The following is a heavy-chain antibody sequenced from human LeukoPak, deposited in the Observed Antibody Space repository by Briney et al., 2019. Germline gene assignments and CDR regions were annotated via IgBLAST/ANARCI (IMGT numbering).Heavy chain of an antibody. CDR3: ARRRIANPFDP. D-gene: IGHD2-15*01. J-gene: IGHJ5*02. Sequence: PSETLSLTCAVYGGSFSGYYWSWIRQPPGKGLEWIGEINHSGSTNYNPSLKSRVTISVDTSKNQFSLKLSSVTAADTAVYYCARRRIANPFDPWGQGTLVTVSS. CDR1: GGSFSGYY. CDR2: INHSGST. V-gene: IGHV4-34*01.